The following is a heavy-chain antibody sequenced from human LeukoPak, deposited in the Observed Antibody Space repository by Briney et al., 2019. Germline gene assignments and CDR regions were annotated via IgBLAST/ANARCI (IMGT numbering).Heavy chain of an antibody. Sequence: ASVKVSCKASGYTFTSYYMHWVRQAPGQGLEWMGIINPSGGSTSYAQKFQGRVTMTRDTSTSTVYMELSSLRSEDTAVYYCARYRGIAAAGLDAFDIWGQGTMVTVSS. CDR3: ARYRGIAAAGLDAFDI. CDR1: GYTFTSYY. V-gene: IGHV1-46*03. D-gene: IGHD6-13*01. J-gene: IGHJ3*02. CDR2: INPSGGST.